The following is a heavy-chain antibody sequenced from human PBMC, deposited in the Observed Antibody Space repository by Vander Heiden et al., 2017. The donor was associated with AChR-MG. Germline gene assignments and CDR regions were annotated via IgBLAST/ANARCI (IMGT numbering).Heavy chain of an antibody. J-gene: IGHJ4*02. V-gene: IGHV1-2*06. CDR3: ARVGITIFGVVSPHWGWDDY. D-gene: IGHD3-3*01. CDR1: GYTFTGYY. CDR2: INPNSGGT. Sequence: QAQLVQSGAEVKKPGASVKVPCTASGYTFTGYYMHWVRQAPGQGLEWMGRINPNSGGTNYAQKFQGRVTMTRDTSISTAYMELSRLRSDDTAVYYCARVGITIFGVVSPHWGWDDYWGQGPLVTVSS.